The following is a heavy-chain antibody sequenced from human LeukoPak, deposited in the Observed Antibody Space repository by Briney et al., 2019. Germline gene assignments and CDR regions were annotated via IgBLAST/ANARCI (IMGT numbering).Heavy chain of an antibody. CDR2: IYYSGST. V-gene: IGHV4-30-4*01. CDR3: ARSIASGDYVDY. CDR1: GGSISSGDYY. D-gene: IGHD4-17*01. Sequence: PSETLSLTCTVSGGSISSGDYYWGWIRQPPGKGLEWIGYIYYSGSTSYNPSLKSRVTISVDTSKNQFSLKLSSVTAADTAVYYCARSIASGDYVDYWGQGTLVTVSS. J-gene: IGHJ4*02.